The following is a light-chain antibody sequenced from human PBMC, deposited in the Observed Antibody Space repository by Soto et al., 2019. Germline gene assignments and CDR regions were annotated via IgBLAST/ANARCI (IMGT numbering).Light chain of an antibody. V-gene: IGLV2-23*01. CDR3: CSYAGRSNWV. Sequence: QSVLTQPASVSGSPGQSITISCTGSSSDVGSYNLVSWYQQYPGKAPKLMIYEATQRPSGVSDRFSGSKSGNTASLTISGLQTEDEADYFCCSYAGRSNWVFGGRTKLTVL. CDR1: SSDVGSYNL. CDR2: EAT. J-gene: IGLJ3*02.